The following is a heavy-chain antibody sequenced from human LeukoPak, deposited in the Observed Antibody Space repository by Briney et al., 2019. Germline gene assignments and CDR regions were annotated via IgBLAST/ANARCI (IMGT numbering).Heavy chain of an antibody. J-gene: IGHJ4*02. CDR1: GFTFNNYG. CDR3: AKSTDIVGVPFDY. V-gene: IGHV3-23*01. Sequence: GGSLRLSCAASGFTFNNYGMNWVRQAPGKGLEWVSAISGSGGSTDYADSVTGRYTISRDNSKNTLYLQMNSLRAEYTAVYYCAKSTDIVGVPFDYWGQGTLVTVSS. D-gene: IGHD1-26*01. CDR2: ISGSGGST.